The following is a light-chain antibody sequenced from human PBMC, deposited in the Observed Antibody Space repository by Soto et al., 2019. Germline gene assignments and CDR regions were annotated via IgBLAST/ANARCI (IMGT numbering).Light chain of an antibody. CDR3: QQYDNWPPLT. CDR1: QSVSSN. CDR2: GAS. V-gene: IGKV3-15*01. J-gene: IGKJ4*01. Sequence: DIVMTQSPATLSMSPGERATFSCRASQSVSSNLAWFQQHPGQAPRLLISGASTRATGIPARFSGSGSGTEFTLTISSLQSEDFAVYYCQQYDNWPPLTFGGGTKVDIK.